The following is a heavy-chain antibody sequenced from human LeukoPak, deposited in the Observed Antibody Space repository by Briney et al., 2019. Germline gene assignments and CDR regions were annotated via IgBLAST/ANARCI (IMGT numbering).Heavy chain of an antibody. V-gene: IGHV1-2*06. D-gene: IGHD3-16*01. J-gene: IGHJ4*02. CDR1: GYTFTSYG. Sequence: ASVKVSCKASGYTFTSYGISWVRQAPGQGLEWMGRINPNSGGTNYAQKFQGRVTMTRDTSISTAYMELSRLRSDDTAVYYCARDPHGGGYDYWGQGTLVTVSS. CDR3: ARDPHGGGYDY. CDR2: INPNSGGT.